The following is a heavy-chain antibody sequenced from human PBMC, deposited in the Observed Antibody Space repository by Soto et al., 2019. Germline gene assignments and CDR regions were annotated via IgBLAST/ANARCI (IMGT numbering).Heavy chain of an antibody. CDR3: ARHGLRCSGGSCYSDFYFDY. CDR2: IHYIGST. D-gene: IGHD2-15*01. J-gene: IGHJ4*02. CDR1: GGSISSSY. Sequence: QVQLQESGPGLVKPSETLSLTCTVSGGSISSSYWSWIRPPPGKGLEWIGYIHYIGSTNYNPSLKRQVTISLDTSKNQFSLKLRSVTAADTAVYYCARHGLRCSGGSCYSDFYFDYWGQGTLVTVSS. V-gene: IGHV4-59*08.